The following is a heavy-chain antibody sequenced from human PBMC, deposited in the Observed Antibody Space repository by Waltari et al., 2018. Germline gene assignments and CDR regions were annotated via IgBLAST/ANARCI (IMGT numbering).Heavy chain of an antibody. D-gene: IGHD4-17*01. CDR1: GFTFSSYS. Sequence: EVQLVESGGGLVKPGGSLRLSCAASGFTFSSYSMTWVRQAPGKGLEWVSSISSSSSYIYYADSVKGRFTISRDNAKNSLYLQMNSLRAEDTAVYYCARGHDGDYEIGFDYWGQGTLVTVSS. CDR2: ISSSSSYI. CDR3: ARGHDGDYEIGFDY. J-gene: IGHJ4*02. V-gene: IGHV3-21*01.